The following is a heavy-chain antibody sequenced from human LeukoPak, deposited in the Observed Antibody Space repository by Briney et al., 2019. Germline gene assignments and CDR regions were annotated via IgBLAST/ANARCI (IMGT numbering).Heavy chain of an antibody. J-gene: IGHJ3*02. V-gene: IGHV3-23*01. CDR1: GFTFSSYA. CDR2: ISGSGGST. CDR3: AKSLPYYDFWSGYYTPDAFDI. D-gene: IGHD3-3*01. Sequence: GGSLRLSCAASGFTFSSYAMRWFRQAPGKGLEWVSAISGSGGSTYYADSVKGRFTISRDNSKNTLYLQMNSLRAEDTAVYYCAKSLPYYDFWSGYYTPDAFDIWGQGTMVTVSS.